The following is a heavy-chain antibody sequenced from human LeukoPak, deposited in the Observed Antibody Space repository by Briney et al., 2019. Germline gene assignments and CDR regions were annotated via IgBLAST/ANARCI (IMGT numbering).Heavy chain of an antibody. CDR1: GYSISSGYY. Sequence: SETLSLTCTVSGYSISSGYYWGWIRQPPGKGLEWIGSIYHSGSTYYNPSLKSRVTISVDTSKNQFSLKLSSVTAADTAVHYCARDPKVIAAAGTEYWGQGTLVTVSS. J-gene: IGHJ4*02. V-gene: IGHV4-38-2*02. CDR3: ARDPKVIAAAGTEY. CDR2: IYHSGST. D-gene: IGHD6-13*01.